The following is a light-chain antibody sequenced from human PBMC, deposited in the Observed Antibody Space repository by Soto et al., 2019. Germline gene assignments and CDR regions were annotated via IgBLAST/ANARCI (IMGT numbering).Light chain of an antibody. V-gene: IGLV2-23*01. CDR1: RCHVGTYKL. Sequence: QSALTQPASVSGAPGQTITISCIGTRCHVGTYKLVCWYQQHTGKPPKLMNYEDTKRPTGVASRFSGSTSGNTASLTIAGLQAEDADAYYCCSYGGSYTLIFGGGTKLTVL. J-gene: IGLJ2*01. CDR2: EDT. CDR3: CSYGGSYTLI.